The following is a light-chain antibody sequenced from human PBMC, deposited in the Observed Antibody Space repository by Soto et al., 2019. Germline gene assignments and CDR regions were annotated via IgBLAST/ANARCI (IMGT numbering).Light chain of an antibody. CDR1: TSDVGGYSF. Sequence: QSALTQPASVSGSPGQSITISCTGTTSDVGGYSFVSWYQLHPGKAPKLMIYEVSNRPSGVSNRFSGSKSGNTASLTISGLQAEDESDYYCSSYTTSGTRVSGTGTKVTVL. V-gene: IGLV2-14*01. CDR2: EVS. CDR3: SSYTTSGTRV. J-gene: IGLJ1*01.